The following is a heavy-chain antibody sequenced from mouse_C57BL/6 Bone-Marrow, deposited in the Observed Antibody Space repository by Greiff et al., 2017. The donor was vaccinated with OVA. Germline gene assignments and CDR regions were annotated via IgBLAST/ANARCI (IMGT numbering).Heavy chain of an antibody. V-gene: IGHV1-50*01. CDR2: IDPSDSYT. Sequence: QVQLQQSGAELVKPGASVKLSCKASGYTFTSYWMQWVKQRPGQGLVWIGEIDPSDSYTNYNQKFKGKATLTVDTSSSTAYMQLSSLTSEDSAVYYCARDPYGDWYFDVWGTGTTVTVSS. J-gene: IGHJ1*03. CDR3: ARDPYGDWYFDV. D-gene: IGHD1-1*01. CDR1: GYTFTSYW.